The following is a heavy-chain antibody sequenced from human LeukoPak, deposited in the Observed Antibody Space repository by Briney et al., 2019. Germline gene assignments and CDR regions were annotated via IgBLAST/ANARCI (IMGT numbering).Heavy chain of an antibody. Sequence: PGGSLRLSCAASGFTFDDYGMSWVRQAPGKGLEWVSGINWNGGSTGYADSVKGRFTISRDNAKNSLYLQMNSLRAEDTALYYCARVKETAATGLTFDYWGQGTLVTVSS. V-gene: IGHV3-20*04. CDR3: ARVKETAATGLTFDY. CDR1: GFTFDDYG. D-gene: IGHD5-24*01. J-gene: IGHJ4*02. CDR2: INWNGGST.